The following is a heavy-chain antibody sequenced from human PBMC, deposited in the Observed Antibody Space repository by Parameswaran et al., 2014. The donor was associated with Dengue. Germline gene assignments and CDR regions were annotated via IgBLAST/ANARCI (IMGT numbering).Heavy chain of an antibody. V-gene: IGHV4-59*01. CDR2: IYYSGST. Sequence: RWIRQPPGKGLEWIGYIYYSGSTNYNPSLKSRVTISVDTSKNQFSLKLSSVTAADTAVYYCARGSGGYLLDYWGQGTLVTVSS. CDR3: ARGSGGYLLDY. D-gene: IGHD3-22*01. J-gene: IGHJ4*02.